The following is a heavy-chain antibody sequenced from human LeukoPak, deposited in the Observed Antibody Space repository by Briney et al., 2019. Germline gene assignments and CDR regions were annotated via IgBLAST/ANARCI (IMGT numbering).Heavy chain of an antibody. Sequence: PGGSLRLSCAASGFTFSSYGMHWVRQAPGKGLEWVAVIWYDGSNKYYADSVKGRFTISRDNSKNTLYLQMNSLRAEYTAVYYCAKDGGVVVIGDELVYWGQGTLVTVSS. CDR2: IWYDGSNK. J-gene: IGHJ4*02. D-gene: IGHD3-22*01. CDR3: AKDGGVVVIGDELVY. CDR1: GFTFSSYG. V-gene: IGHV3-33*06.